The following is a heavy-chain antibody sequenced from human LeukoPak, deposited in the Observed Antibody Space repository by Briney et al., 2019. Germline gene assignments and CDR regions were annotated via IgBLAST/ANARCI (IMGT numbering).Heavy chain of an antibody. V-gene: IGHV1-8*01. Sequence: VASVKVSFTASGYTFTNYDINWVRQAPGQGLESMGWMNPSTGNTNYAQRFQGRVTMTRDTSINTAYLELSSLRFEDTAVYFCARSGYGELGFWGQGSLLTVSS. CDR1: GYTFTNYD. D-gene: IGHD5-12*01. CDR3: ARSGYGELGF. J-gene: IGHJ4*02. CDR2: MNPSTGNT.